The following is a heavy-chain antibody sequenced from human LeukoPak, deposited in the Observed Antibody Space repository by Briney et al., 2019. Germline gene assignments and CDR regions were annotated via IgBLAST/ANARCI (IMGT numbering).Heavy chain of an antibody. Sequence: ASVKVSCKASGYTFTSYGLSSVRQAPGQGLEWMGWISAYNGNTNYAQKLQGRVTMTTDTSTSTAYMEMRSLRSDDTAVYYCARDRGSGWLGNFQHWGQGTLVTVSS. V-gene: IGHV1-18*04. CDR1: GYTFTSYG. J-gene: IGHJ1*01. CDR2: ISAYNGNT. D-gene: IGHD6-19*01. CDR3: ARDRGSGWLGNFQH.